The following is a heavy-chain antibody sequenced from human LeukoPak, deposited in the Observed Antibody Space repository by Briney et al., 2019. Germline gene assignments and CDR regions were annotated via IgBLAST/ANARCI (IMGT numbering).Heavy chain of an antibody. V-gene: IGHV1-69*05. CDR3: ARSRRAGYNVFYFDS. CDR2: IIPIFRAT. D-gene: IGHD5-24*01. Sequence: SVKVSCKPSGGTFSSYGVSWVRQAPGQGLEWMGGIIPIFRATNYAQRFRGRVTITTDESTSTVYMELSSLRSEDTAVYFCARSRRAGYNVFYFDSWGQGTLVTVSS. CDR1: GGTFSSYG. J-gene: IGHJ4*02.